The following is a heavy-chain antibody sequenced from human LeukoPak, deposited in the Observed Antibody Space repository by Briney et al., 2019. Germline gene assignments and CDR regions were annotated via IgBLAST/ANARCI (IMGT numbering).Heavy chain of an antibody. V-gene: IGHV3-23*01. D-gene: IGHD3-22*01. J-gene: IGHJ4*02. Sequence: GGSLRLSCAASGFTFSSYAMSWVRQAPGKGLEWVSAISGSGGSTYYADSVKGRFTISRDNSKNTLYLQVNSLRGEDTAVYYCAKVSGGGKLIVVVITLFDYWGQGTLVTVSS. CDR2: ISGSGGST. CDR1: GFTFSSYA. CDR3: AKVSGGGKLIVVVITLFDY.